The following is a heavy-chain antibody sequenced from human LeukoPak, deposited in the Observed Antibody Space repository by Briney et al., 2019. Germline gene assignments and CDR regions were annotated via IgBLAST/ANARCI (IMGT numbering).Heavy chain of an antibody. CDR1: GYTFSTYG. Sequence: SVKVSCKASGYTFSTYGITWVRQAPGQGLEWMGWISGHQGNTKYAQNFQGRVTMTTDTSTSTAYMDLRSLRSDDTAIYFCARSDLATITAGPFEYWGQGTLVAVSS. CDR2: ISGHQGNT. J-gene: IGHJ4*02. CDR3: ARSDLATITAGPFEY. D-gene: IGHD5-24*01. V-gene: IGHV1-18*01.